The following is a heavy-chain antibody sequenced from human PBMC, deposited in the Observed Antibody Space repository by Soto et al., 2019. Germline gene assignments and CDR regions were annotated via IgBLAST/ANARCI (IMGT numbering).Heavy chain of an antibody. CDR1: EFTFSNYA. V-gene: IGHV3-23*01. Sequence: PGGSLRLSCAASEFTFSNYAMTWVRQAPGKGLEWVSAISGSGGSTYYADSVKGRFTISRDNSKNTLYLQMNSLRVEDTAVYYCARGATGYSNFYWGQGTLVTVSS. CDR2: ISGSGGST. D-gene: IGHD6-13*01. J-gene: IGHJ4*02. CDR3: ARGATGYSNFY.